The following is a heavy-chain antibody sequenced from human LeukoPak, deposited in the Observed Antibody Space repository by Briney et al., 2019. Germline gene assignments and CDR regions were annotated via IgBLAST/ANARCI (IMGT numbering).Heavy chain of an antibody. CDR3: ARARRGSHGDWFDP. CDR2: INPNSGGT. Sequence: ASVKVSCKASGYTFTGYYMHWVRQAPGQGLEWMGWINPNSGGTNYAQKFQGWVTMTRDTSISTAYMELSRLRSDDTAVYYCARARRGSHGDWFDPWGQGTRVTVSS. V-gene: IGHV1-2*04. D-gene: IGHD3-10*01. CDR1: GYTFTGYY. J-gene: IGHJ5*02.